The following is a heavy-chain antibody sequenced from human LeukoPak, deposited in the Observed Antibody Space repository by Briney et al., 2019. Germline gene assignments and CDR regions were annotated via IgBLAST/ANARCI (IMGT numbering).Heavy chain of an antibody. CDR2: MKPERGDT. CDR1: GYTFASCD. D-gene: IGHD3-3*01. CDR3: SASAPTLYF. Sequence: ASVKVSCKASGYTFASCDINWVRQATGQGLEWMGSMKPERGDTDYAQKFQGRVTMTRNTSITTAYMELTSLTSEDTAVYYWSASAPTLYF. J-gene: IGHJ1*01. V-gene: IGHV1-8*01.